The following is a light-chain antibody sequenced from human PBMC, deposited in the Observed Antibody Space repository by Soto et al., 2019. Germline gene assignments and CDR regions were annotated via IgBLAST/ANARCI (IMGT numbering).Light chain of an antibody. J-gene: IGKJ4*01. Sequence: EIPMTQSPATLSASPGDRATIPCLASEGVSIYLAWYQQKPVQAPKLLIYDASNRAPGVPARFSGSGSGTDFTLTISSLQSEDVAVYYCQQYNNYPLTFGGGTKVDIK. CDR1: EGVSIY. CDR2: DAS. CDR3: QQYNNYPLT. V-gene: IGKV3-15*01.